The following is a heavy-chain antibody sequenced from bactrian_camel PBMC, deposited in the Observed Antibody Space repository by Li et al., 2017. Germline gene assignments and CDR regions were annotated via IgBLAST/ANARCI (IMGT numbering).Heavy chain of an antibody. CDR1: GSTFDAGE. D-gene: IGHD5*01. Sequence: VQLVESGGGSVQAGESLRLSCTASGSTFDAGEMGWYRQPRGQDCELVSSIWSDGSVYYADSVKGRFTISQDKAKNTVYLQMNSLKPEDTAVYYCAAQLAGWGTRPCGGREYEYQHWGQGTQVTVS. V-gene: IGHV3S60*01. J-gene: IGHJ4*01. CDR3: AAQLAGWGTRPCGGREYEYQH. CDR2: IWSDGSV.